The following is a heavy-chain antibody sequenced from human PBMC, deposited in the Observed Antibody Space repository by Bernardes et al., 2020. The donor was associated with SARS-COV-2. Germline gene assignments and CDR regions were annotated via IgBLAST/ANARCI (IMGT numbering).Heavy chain of an antibody. CDR2: ISAYNGNT. CDR1: GYTFTSYG. V-gene: IGHV1-18*01. Sequence: ASVKVSCKASGYTFTSYGISWVRQAPGQGLEWMGWISAYNGNTNYAQKLQGRVTMTTDTSTSTAYMELRSLRSDDTAVYYCARALYYDFWSGLLGYYYYMDVWGKGTTVTVSS. CDR3: ARALYYDFWSGLLGYYYYMDV. J-gene: IGHJ6*03. D-gene: IGHD3-3*01.